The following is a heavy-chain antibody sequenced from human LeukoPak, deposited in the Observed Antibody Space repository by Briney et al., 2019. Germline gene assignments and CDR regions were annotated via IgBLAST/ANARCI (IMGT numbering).Heavy chain of an antibody. CDR2: ISGSGNST. D-gene: IGHD6-13*01. CDR1: GFTFSRYA. V-gene: IGHV3-23*01. CDR3: AKGPLVYSGGNWYFFDY. J-gene: IGHJ4*02. Sequence: GGSLRFSCAASGFTFSRYAMSWVRQAPGKGLEWVSGISGSGNSTYFADYVKGRFTISRDNSKDTLYLQMNSLRAEDTAVYYCAKGPLVYSGGNWYFFDYWGQGTLVTVSS.